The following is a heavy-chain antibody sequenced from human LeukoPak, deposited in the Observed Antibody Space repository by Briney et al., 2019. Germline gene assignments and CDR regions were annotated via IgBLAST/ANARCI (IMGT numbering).Heavy chain of an antibody. CDR1: GFTFSDYY. Sequence: GGSLRLSCAASGFTFSDYYMSWIRQAPGKGLEWVSYISSSGSTIYYADSVKGRFTISRDNAKNSLYLQMNSLRAGDTALYYCAKDIGEWLLLFDYWGQGTLVTVSS. J-gene: IGHJ4*02. CDR3: AKDIGEWLLLFDY. V-gene: IGHV3-11*01. CDR2: ISSSGSTI. D-gene: IGHD3-3*01.